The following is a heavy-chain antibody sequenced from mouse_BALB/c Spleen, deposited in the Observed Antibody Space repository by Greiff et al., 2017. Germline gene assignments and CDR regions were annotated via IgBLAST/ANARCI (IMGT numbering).Heavy chain of an antibody. Sequence: VHLQQPGAELVRPGASVKLSCKASGYTFTSYWINWVKQRPGQGLEWIGNIYPSDSYTNYNQKFKDKATLTVDKSSSTAYMQLSSPTSEDSAVYYCTRWLLRYWYFDVWGAGTTVTVSS. CDR3: TRWLLRYWYFDV. J-gene: IGHJ1*01. CDR1: GYTFTSYW. CDR2: IYPSDSYT. D-gene: IGHD2-3*01. V-gene: IGHV1-69*02.